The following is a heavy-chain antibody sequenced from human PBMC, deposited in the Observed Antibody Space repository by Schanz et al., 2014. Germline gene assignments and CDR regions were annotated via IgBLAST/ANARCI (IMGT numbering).Heavy chain of an antibody. V-gene: IGHV3-33*01. J-gene: IGHJ4*02. CDR1: GFTFSKYG. Sequence: QVQLVESGGGVVQPGRSLRLSCAASGFTFSKYGVHWVRQDPGKGLEWVAIIWYNGSNKYYADSVRGRFTISRDNAKNALYLQMNSLRAADTAVYYCVRVTDYHFDYWGQGTLVTVSS. D-gene: IGHD4-17*01. CDR3: VRVTDYHFDY. CDR2: IWYNGSNK.